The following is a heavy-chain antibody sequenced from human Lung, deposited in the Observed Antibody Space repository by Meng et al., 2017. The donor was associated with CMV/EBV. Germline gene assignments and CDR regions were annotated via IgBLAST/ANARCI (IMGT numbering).Heavy chain of an antibody. V-gene: IGHV3-21*04. Sequence: GESLKISCAASGFTFKTYTMNWVRQAPGQGLEWVSSISATSSSIYYADSVKGRFTISRDNAKNTLFLQMNSLGVEDTAMYYCAKAAVFEKIVVVPTAIESW. D-gene: IGHD2-2*01. CDR3: AKAAVFEKIVVVPTAIES. CDR1: GFTFKTYT. J-gene: IGHJ5*01. CDR2: ISATSSSI.